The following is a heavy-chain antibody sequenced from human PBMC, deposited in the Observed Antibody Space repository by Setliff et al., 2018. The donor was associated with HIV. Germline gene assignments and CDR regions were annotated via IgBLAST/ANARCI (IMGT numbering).Heavy chain of an antibody. CDR1: GFTFSDAY. D-gene: IGHD3-3*01. J-gene: IGHJ5*02. CDR3: TGGGFLEWLRPVS. V-gene: IGHV3-15*01. CDR2: IKSKTDGGTT. Sequence: GGSLRLSCAASGFTFSDAYMSWVRQAPGKGLQWVGRIKSKTDGGTTDYAAPVKGRFTITRDDSKNTLYLQMNSLRTEDTALYYCTGGGFLEWLRPVSWGQGTLVTVSS.